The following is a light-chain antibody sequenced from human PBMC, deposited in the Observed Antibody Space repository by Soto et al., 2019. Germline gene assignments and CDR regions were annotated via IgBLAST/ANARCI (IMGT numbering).Light chain of an antibody. CDR2: GAS. CDR3: QQFNSFSIS. V-gene: IGKV1-13*02. Sequence: AIQLTQSPSSLSASVGGRVTITCRASQGINSALAWYQQKPGKTPKLLIYGASSLESGVPSRFSGSRSGTDFTLTISSLQPEDFATYYCQQFNSFSISFGQGTRLEIK. J-gene: IGKJ5*01. CDR1: QGINSA.